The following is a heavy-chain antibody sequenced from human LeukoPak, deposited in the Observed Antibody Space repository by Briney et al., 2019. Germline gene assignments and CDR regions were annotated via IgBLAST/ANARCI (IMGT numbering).Heavy chain of an antibody. D-gene: IGHD2-15*01. CDR2: IYPGDSDA. J-gene: IGHJ4*02. CDR1: GYTFTSFW. V-gene: IGHV5-51*01. Sequence: GESLKISCKGSGYTFTSFWIGWVRQMPGKGLEWMGIIYPGDSDARYSPSFQGQVTISADKSISTAYLQWRSLKASDTAMYYCARHTALYSPSDDWGQGTLVTVSS. CDR3: ARHTALYSPSDD.